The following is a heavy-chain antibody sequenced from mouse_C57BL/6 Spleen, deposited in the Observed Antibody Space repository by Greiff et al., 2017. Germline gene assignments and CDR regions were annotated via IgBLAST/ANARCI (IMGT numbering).Heavy chain of an antibody. CDR1: GFTFSSYA. Sequence: EVKVVESGEGLVKPEGSLKLSCAASGFTFSSYAMSWVRQTPEKRLEWVAYISSGGDYIYYAATVKGRFTISRDNARNTLYLQMSSLKSEDTAMYYCTRDYSKEKTWFAYWGQGTLVTVSA. D-gene: IGHD2-5*01. V-gene: IGHV5-9-1*02. J-gene: IGHJ3*01. CDR2: ISSGGDYI. CDR3: TRDYSKEKTWFAY.